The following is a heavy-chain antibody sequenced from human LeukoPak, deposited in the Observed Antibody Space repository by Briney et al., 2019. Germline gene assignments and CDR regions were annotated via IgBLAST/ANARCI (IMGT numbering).Heavy chain of an antibody. CDR2: IRSKANSYAS. Sequence: GGSLRLSCAASGFTFSGSAMNWVRQASRKGLEWVGRIRSKANSYASAYAASVKGRFTISRDDSKNTAYLQMNSLKTEDTAVYYCTSNYDSSGYRYYYYGMDVWGQGTTVTVSS. CDR3: TSNYDSSGYRYYYYGMDV. CDR1: GFTFSGSA. D-gene: IGHD3-22*01. V-gene: IGHV3-73*01. J-gene: IGHJ6*02.